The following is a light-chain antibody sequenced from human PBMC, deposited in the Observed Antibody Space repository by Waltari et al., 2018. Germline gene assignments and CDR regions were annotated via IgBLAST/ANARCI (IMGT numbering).Light chain of an antibody. V-gene: IGKV1-5*03. Sequence: DIQMTQSPSTLSASVGARVTLTCRASQNVKNNFACYQQKPGKSPKVLFHKAARVESGVPSRFSGSGYGTEFTLTISSLQPDDFATYYCQEYDSLPVTFGGGTKVEIK. J-gene: IGKJ4*01. CDR1: QNVKNN. CDR3: QEYDSLPVT. CDR2: KAA.